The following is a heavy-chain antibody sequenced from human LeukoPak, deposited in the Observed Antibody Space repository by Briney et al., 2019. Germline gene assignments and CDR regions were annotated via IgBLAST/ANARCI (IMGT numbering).Heavy chain of an antibody. D-gene: IGHD6-19*01. CDR2: IYTSGST. Sequence: SETLSLTCNISSGSISSDYWSWIRQPAGKGLEWIGRIYTSGSTDYNPSLKSRVTMSVDTSKKRFSLKLSSVTAADTAVYYCARDGAVAGSPGYYYYGMDVWGQGTTVTVSS. CDR3: ARDGAVAGSPGYYYYGMDV. V-gene: IGHV4-4*07. J-gene: IGHJ6*02. CDR1: SGSISSDY.